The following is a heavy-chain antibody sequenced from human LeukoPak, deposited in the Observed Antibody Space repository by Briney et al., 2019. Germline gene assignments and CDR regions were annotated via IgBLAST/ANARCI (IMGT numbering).Heavy chain of an antibody. CDR2: ISGSGGST. V-gene: IGHV3-23*01. Sequence: GGSLRLSCAASGFTFGSYGMSWVRQAPGKGLEWVSAISGSGGSTYYADSVKGRFTISRDNSKNTLYLQMNSLRAEDTAVYYCARVIAARERAWFGELRLYYYSYIDVWGKGTTVTISS. D-gene: IGHD3-10*01. CDR1: GFTFGSYG. J-gene: IGHJ6*03. CDR3: ARVIAARERAWFGELRLYYYSYIDV.